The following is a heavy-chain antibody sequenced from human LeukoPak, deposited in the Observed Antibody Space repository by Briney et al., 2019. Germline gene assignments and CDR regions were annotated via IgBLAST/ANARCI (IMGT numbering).Heavy chain of an antibody. CDR1: GGSVNNYY. CDR3: AREYSSGLSWFDP. J-gene: IGHJ5*02. CDR2: IYYNGNT. V-gene: IGHV4-59*02. Sequence: SETLSLTCTLSGGSVNNYYWSWIRQPPGKGLEWIGYIYYNGNTNYNPSLKSRVTISVDTSKNQFSLKLSSVTAADTAVYFCAREYSSGLSWFDPWGQGTLVTVSS. D-gene: IGHD6-19*01.